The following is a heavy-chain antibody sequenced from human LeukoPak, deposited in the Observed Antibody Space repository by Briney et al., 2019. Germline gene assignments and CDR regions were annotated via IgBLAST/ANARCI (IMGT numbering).Heavy chain of an antibody. CDR3: ARRAQGKLAADY. J-gene: IGHJ4*02. D-gene: IGHD1-1*01. Sequence: VASVKVSCKASGYTFTSYDINWVRQAIGQGLEWMGWMNPNSGNTDYEQKFQGRVTMTRNTSISTAYMELSSLTSDDTAMYYCARRAQGKLAADYWGQGTLVTVSS. CDR2: MNPNSGNT. V-gene: IGHV1-8*01. CDR1: GYTFTSYD.